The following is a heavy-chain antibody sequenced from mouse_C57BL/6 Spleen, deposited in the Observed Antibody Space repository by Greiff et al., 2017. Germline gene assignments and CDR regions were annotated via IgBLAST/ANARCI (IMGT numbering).Heavy chain of an antibody. CDR2: IWSGGST. D-gene: IGHD1-1*01. CDR1: GFSLTSYG. CDR3: ARKPHSTVVAPNYAMDY. J-gene: IGHJ4*01. V-gene: IGHV2-2*01. Sequence: QVQLQQSGPGLVQPSQSLSITCTVSGFSLTSYGVHWVRQSPGKGLEWLGVIWSGGSTDYNAAFISRLSISKDNSKSQVFFKMNSLQADDTAIYYCARKPHSTVVAPNYAMDYWGQGTSVTVSS.